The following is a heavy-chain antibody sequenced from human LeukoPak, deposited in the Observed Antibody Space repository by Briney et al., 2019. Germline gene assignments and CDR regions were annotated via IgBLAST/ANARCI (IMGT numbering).Heavy chain of an antibody. CDR3: ARQGSSFDY. CDR2: FYYSGST. CDR1: HDSISSSAYY. Sequence: SETLSLTCAVSHDSISSSAYYWAWIRQPPGKGLEWIGSFYYSGSTYYNPSLKSRLTISVDTSKNQFSLKLRAVTAADTAIYYFARQGSSFDYWGQGTLVTVSS. D-gene: IGHD2-2*01. V-gene: IGHV4-39*01. J-gene: IGHJ4*02.